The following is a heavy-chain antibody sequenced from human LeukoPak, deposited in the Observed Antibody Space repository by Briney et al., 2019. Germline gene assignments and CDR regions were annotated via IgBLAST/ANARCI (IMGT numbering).Heavy chain of an antibody. J-gene: IGHJ4*02. D-gene: IGHD2-21*02. CDR1: GFTFSSYA. Sequence: PGGSLRLSCAASGFTFSSYAMSWVRQAPGKGLEWVSAISGSGGSTYYADSVKGRFTISRDNSKNTLYLQMNSLRAEDTAVYYCAKTQQYSSSWYGYCGGDCYGIDYWGQGTLVTVSS. CDR3: AKTQQYSSSWYGYCGGDCYGIDY. CDR2: ISGSGGST. V-gene: IGHV3-23*01.